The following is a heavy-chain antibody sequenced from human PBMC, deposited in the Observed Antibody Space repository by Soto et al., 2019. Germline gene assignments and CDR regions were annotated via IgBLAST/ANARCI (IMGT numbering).Heavy chain of an antibody. V-gene: IGHV3-30*03. CDR2: ISYDGTNK. J-gene: IGHJ6*02. CDR3: AISPEDYNDDVMDV. CDR1: GFTFSVHG. Sequence: QVQLVESGGGVVQPGRSLRLSCAASGFTFSVHGMHWVRQAPGKGLGWVALISYDGTNKYYADSVKGRFTISRDNSKNTLYLEINSLRAEDTAVYYCAISPEDYNDDVMDVWGQGTTVPVSS.